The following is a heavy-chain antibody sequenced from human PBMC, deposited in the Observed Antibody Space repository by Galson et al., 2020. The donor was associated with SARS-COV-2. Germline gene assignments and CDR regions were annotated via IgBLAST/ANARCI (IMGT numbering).Heavy chain of an antibody. CDR2: ISYDGSNK. V-gene: IGHV3-30-3*01. Sequence: TGGSLRLSCAASGFTFSSYAMHWVRQAPVKGLEWVAVISYDGSNKYYADSVKGRFTISRDNSKNTLHLQMNSLRAEDTAVYYCARSFGSYYSFDYWVQGTLVTVSS. J-gene: IGHJ4*02. CDR1: GFTFSSYA. CDR3: ARSFGSYYSFDY. D-gene: IGHD1-26*01.